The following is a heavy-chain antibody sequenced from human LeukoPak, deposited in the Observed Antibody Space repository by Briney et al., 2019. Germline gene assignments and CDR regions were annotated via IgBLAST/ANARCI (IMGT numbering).Heavy chain of an antibody. CDR1: GFTFSSYS. J-gene: IGHJ3*02. V-gene: IGHV3-21*01. CDR2: ISSSSSYI. CDR3: ARVVAAYAFDI. D-gene: IGHD2-15*01. Sequence: GGSLRLSCAASGFTFSSYSMNWVRQAPGKGLEWVSSISSSSSYIYYAVSVKGRLTISRDNAKNSLYLQMNSLRAEDTAVYYCARVVAAYAFDIWGQGTMVTVSS.